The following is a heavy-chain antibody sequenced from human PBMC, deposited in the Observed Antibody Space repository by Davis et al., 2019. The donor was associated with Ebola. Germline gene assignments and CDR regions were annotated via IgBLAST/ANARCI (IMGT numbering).Heavy chain of an antibody. CDR2: INHSGRT. J-gene: IGHJ6*02. D-gene: IGHD6-19*01. V-gene: IGHV4-34*01. Sequence: SETLSLTCAVYGGSFSGYYWSWIRQPPGKGLEWIGEINHSGRTNYNPSLKSRVTISVDTSKNQFSLKLSSVTAADTAVYYCARRDGSSGWYNYYGMDVWGQGTTVTVSS. CDR3: ARRDGSSGWYNYYGMDV. CDR1: GGSFSGYY.